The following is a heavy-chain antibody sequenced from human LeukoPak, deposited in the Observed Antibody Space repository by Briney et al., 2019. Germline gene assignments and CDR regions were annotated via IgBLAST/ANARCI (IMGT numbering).Heavy chain of an antibody. CDR1: GGSLSSFY. D-gene: IGHD4-17*01. CDR2: INHSGST. V-gene: IGHV4-34*01. J-gene: IGHJ4*02. CDR3: ARGGAVTTGVDN. Sequence: SETLSLTCTVSGGSLSSFYWSWIRQPPGKGLEWIGEINHSGSTNYNPSLKSRVIISVDTSKNHFLLNLTSVTAADTAVYYCARGGAVTTGVDNWGRGTLVTVSS.